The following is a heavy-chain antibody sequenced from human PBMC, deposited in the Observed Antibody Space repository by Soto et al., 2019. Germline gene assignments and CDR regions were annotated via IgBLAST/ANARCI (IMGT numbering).Heavy chain of an antibody. D-gene: IGHD6-19*01. Sequence: QVQLQESGPGLVKPSETLSLSCTVSGDPISRYHWSWIRQTPGKGLEWIGYVHNSGSTSYKPSLKSRVTISIDTSRKQFSLRLRSVTAADTAVYYCTGDRNNRVWYKYWGQGTLVTVSS. J-gene: IGHJ4*02. CDR2: VHNSGST. CDR3: TGDRNNRVWYKY. V-gene: IGHV4-59*01. CDR1: GDPISRYH.